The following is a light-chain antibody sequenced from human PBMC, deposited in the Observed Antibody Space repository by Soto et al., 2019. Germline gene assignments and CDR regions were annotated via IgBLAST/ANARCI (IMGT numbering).Light chain of an antibody. CDR1: QSVSSSY. CDR3: QQYGSSPLT. Sequence: EIVLTQSPGTLSLSPGERATLSCRASQSVSSSYLAWYQQKPGQAPRLLIYGASSRDTGIPDRFSGSGSGTDFTLTISSLEPEDFAVYYCQQYGSSPLTFGGGTKVEIK. J-gene: IGKJ4*01. CDR2: GAS. V-gene: IGKV3-20*01.